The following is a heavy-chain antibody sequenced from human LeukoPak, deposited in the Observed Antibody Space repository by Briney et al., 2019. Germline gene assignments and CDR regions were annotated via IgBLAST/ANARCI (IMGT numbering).Heavy chain of an antibody. CDR2: INSDGSST. D-gene: IGHD6-19*01. V-gene: IGHV3-74*01. CDR1: GFTFSSYW. CDR3: AKDVRKYSSGWYYFDY. Sequence: GGSLRLSCAASGFTFSSYWMHWVRQAPGKGLVWVSRINSDGSSTSYADSVKGRFTISRDNSKNTLYLQMNSLRAEDTAVYYCAKDVRKYSSGWYYFDYWGQGTLVTVSS. J-gene: IGHJ4*02.